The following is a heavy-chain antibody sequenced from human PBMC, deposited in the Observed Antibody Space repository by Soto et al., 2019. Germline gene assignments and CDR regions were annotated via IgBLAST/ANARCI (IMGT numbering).Heavy chain of an antibody. CDR3: AKDSRLPGFGLLIHAFDI. D-gene: IGHD3-3*01. CDR2: ISGSLGSA. V-gene: IGHV3-23*01. Sequence: LRLSCAVSGLTFNDYAMSWVRQAPGKGLEWVSTISGSLGSAYYAASVEGRFTISGDNSNNTLYLQMNSLRVEDTATYYCAKDSRLPGFGLLIHAFDIWGHGTMVTVS. J-gene: IGHJ3*02. CDR1: GLTFNDYA.